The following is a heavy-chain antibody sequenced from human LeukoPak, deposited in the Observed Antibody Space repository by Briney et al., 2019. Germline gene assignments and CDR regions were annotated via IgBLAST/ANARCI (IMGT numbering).Heavy chain of an antibody. D-gene: IGHD1-26*01. CDR2: IYYSGST. V-gene: IGHV4-59*01. CDR3: ARIIVGVRFLHYYYYMDV. J-gene: IGHJ6*03. CDR1: DGSINSFY. Sequence: PSETLSLTCTVSDGSINSFYWSWIRQPPGKGLEWIGYIYYSGSTNYNPSLKSRVTISVDTSKNQFSLNLNSVTAADTAVYYCARIIVGVRFLHYYYYMDVWGKGTTVTISS.